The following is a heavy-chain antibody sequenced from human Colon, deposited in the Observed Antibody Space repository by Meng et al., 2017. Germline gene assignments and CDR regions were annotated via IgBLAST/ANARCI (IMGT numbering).Heavy chain of an antibody. CDR1: GGSISSGSYY. V-gene: IGHV4-61*02. CDR3: SRGNHYVDFDY. Sequence: VQLQESGPGLVKPSQTLSPACTVSGGSISSGSYYWSWLRQPAGKGLEWIGRIHTSGSTEYNPSLQSRVSISVDTSKNQFSLRLTPVSAADTAVYYCSRGNHYVDFDYWGQGTLVTVSS. J-gene: IGHJ4*02. D-gene: IGHD1-14*01. CDR2: IHTSGST.